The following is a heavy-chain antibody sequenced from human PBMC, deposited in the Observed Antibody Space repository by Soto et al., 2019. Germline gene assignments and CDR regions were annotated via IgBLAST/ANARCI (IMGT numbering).Heavy chain of an antibody. CDR1: GGTFGSYA. J-gene: IGHJ5*02. D-gene: IGHD3-3*01. V-gene: IGHV1-69*06. CDR3: ARDPRITIFGVVPSQGWFAP. Sequence: SVKVSCKASGGTFGSYAISWVRQAPGQGLEWMGGIIPSFGTANYAQKFQGRVTITADKSTSTAYMELSSLRSEDTAVYYCARDPRITIFGVVPSQGWFAPWGQGTLVTVSS. CDR2: IIPSFGTA.